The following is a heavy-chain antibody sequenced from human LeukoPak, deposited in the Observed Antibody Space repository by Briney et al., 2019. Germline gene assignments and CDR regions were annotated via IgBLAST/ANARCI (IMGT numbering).Heavy chain of an antibody. V-gene: IGHV3-21*01. J-gene: IGHJ4*02. Sequence: GGSLRLSCAASGFTFSTYSMNWVRQAPGKGLEWVSSISSSSSYIFYADSVKGQFTIFRDNAKNSLYLQMNSLRAEDTAVYYCARDQGYYYDSSAYYYGADSWGQGTLVTVSS. CDR3: ARDQGYYYDSSAYYYGADS. CDR2: ISSSSSYI. CDR1: GFTFSTYS. D-gene: IGHD3-22*01.